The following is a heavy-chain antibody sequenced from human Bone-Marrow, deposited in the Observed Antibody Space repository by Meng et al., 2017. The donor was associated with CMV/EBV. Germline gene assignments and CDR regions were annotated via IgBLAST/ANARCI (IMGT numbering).Heavy chain of an antibody. CDR2: INPNSGGT. D-gene: IGHD1-26*01. J-gene: IGHJ6*02. Sequence: ASVKVSCKASGYTFTGYYMHWVRQAPGQGLEWMGWINPNSGGTNYAQKFQGRVTITTDESTSTAYMELSGLRSEDTAVYYCARRGTREGIQDYYYYGMDVWGQGTTVTVSS. CDR1: GYTFTGYY. CDR3: ARRGTREGIQDYYYYGMDV. V-gene: IGHV1-2*02.